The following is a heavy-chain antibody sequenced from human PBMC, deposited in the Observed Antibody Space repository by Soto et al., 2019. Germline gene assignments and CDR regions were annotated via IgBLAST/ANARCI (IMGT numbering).Heavy chain of an antibody. Sequence: QVQLVESGGGVVQPGRSLRLSCAASGFTFSSYGMHWVRQAPGKGLEWVAVIWYDGSNKYYADSVKGRFTISRDNSKNTLYLQMNSLRAEDTAVYYCARDADYYDSSGYYSFGYWGQRTLVTVSS. CDR3: ARDADYYDSSGYYSFGY. CDR1: GFTFSSYG. J-gene: IGHJ4*02. CDR2: IWYDGSNK. V-gene: IGHV3-33*01. D-gene: IGHD3-22*01.